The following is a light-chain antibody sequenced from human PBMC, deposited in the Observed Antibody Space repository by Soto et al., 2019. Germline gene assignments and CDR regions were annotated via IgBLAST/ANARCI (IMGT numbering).Light chain of an antibody. V-gene: IGLV2-14*01. CDR1: TSDVGGYNY. CDR3: LSKTGSISYV. CDR2: EVS. Sequence: QSVLTQPASVSGSPGQLITISCTGTTSDVGGYNYVSWYQQHPGKVPKLLIHEVSNRPSGVSNRFSGSKSGNTASLTISGLQAEDEADYYCLSKTGSISYVFGTGTKVTAL. J-gene: IGLJ1*01.